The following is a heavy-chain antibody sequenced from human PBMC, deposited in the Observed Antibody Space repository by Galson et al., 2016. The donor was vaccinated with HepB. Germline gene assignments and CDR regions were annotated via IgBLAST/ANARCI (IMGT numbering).Heavy chain of an antibody. V-gene: IGHV3-23*01. CDR1: GFTFRNYG. CDR2: NSRSGDST. CDR3: VQGSTAPAV. J-gene: IGHJ6*04. D-gene: IGHD2-2*01. Sequence: LRLSCAASGFTFRNYGMTWVRQAPGKGLEVVSSNSRSGDSTDYADSVKGRFTISRDNSKNTLSLQMNSLTADDTAIYYCVQGSTAPAVWGKGTTVTVSS.